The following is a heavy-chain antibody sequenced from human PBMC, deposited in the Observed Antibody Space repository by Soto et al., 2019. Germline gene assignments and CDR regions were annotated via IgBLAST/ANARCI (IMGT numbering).Heavy chain of an antibody. D-gene: IGHD2-15*01. CDR3: AKVVVVAARESYYYYYGMDV. CDR2: ISGSGGST. CDR1: GCTCGSYA. J-gene: IGHJ6*02. Sequence: VVPKRVSYAVSGCTCGSYARSWIIQAPGKGLERVSAISGSGGSTYYADSVKGRFTISRDNSKNTLYLQMNSLRAEDTAVYYCAKVVVVAARESYYYYYGMDVWGQGTTVTVSS. V-gene: IGHV3-23*01.